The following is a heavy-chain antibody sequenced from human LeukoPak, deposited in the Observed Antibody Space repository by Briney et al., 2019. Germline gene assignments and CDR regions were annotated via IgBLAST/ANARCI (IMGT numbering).Heavy chain of an antibody. V-gene: IGHV1-8*03. D-gene: IGHD3-10*01. J-gene: IGHJ6*03. CDR3: ARGGVMVRGVINYYYYMDA. Sequence: ASVKVSCKASGYTFTSYDINWVRQATGQGLEWMGWMNPNSGNTGYAQKFQGRVTITRNTSISTAYMELSSLRSEDTAVYYCARGGVMVRGVINYYYYMDAWGKGTTVTVSS. CDR2: MNPNSGNT. CDR1: GYTFTSYD.